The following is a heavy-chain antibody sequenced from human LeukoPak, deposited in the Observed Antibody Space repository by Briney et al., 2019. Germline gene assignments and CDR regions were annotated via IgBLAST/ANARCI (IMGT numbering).Heavy chain of an antibody. J-gene: IGHJ5*02. Sequence: PGGSLRLSCVVSGFTFINAWMSWVRQAPGKGLEWVGRIKSKTDGGTTDYAAPVQGRFTISRDDSKNTLYLQMDSLKTEDTAVYYCTTDQGYGSGSYYWFDPWGQGTLVTVSS. CDR1: GFTFINAW. V-gene: IGHV3-15*01. D-gene: IGHD3-10*01. CDR2: IKSKTDGGTT. CDR3: TTDQGYGSGSYYWFDP.